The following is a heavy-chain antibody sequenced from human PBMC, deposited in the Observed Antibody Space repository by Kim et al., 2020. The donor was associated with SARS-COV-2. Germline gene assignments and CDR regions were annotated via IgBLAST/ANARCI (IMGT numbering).Heavy chain of an antibody. CDR1: GYTFTSYY. D-gene: IGHD3-3*01. CDR2: INPSGGST. V-gene: IGHV1-46*01. CDR3: ARDPRFWSGYYSPYYFDY. J-gene: IGHJ4*02. Sequence: ASVKVSCKASGYTFTSYYMHWVRQAPGQGLEWMGIINPSGGSTSYAQKFQGRVTMTRDTSTSTVYMELSSLRSEDTAVYYCARDPRFWSGYYSPYYFDYWGQETLVTLSS.